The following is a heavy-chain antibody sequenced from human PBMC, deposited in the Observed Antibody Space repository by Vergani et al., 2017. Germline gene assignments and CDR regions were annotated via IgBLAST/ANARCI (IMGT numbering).Heavy chain of an antibody. CDR2: ISSSSSYI. CDR1: GFTFSSYS. V-gene: IGHV3-21*04. CDR3: AKDTYSSGSPGWFDP. Sequence: EVQLVESGGGLVKPGGSLRLSCAASGFTFSSYSMNWVRQAPGKGLEWVSSISSSSSYIYYADSVKGRFTISRDNAKNTLYLQMYSLRAEDTAVYYCAKDTYSSGSPGWFDPWGQGTLVTVSS. D-gene: IGHD6-19*01. J-gene: IGHJ5*02.